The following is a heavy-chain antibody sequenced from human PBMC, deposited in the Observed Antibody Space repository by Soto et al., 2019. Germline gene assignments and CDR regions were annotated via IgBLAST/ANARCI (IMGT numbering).Heavy chain of an antibody. CDR2: INAGNGNT. J-gene: IGHJ6*03. CDR1: GYTFTSYA. Sequence: QVQLVQSGAEVKKPGASVKVSCKASGYTFTSYAMHWVRQAPGQRLEWMGWINAGNGNTKYSQKFQGRVTITRDTPASKAYRGWGRLGSEGTGVYYCARDSFHSRGPGGGGGVYYYYYMDVWGKGTTVTVSS. D-gene: IGHD6-13*01. CDR3: ARDSFHSRGPGGGGGVYYYYYMDV. V-gene: IGHV1-3*01.